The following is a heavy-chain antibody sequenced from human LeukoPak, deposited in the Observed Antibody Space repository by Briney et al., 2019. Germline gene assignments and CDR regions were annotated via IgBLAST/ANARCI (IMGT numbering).Heavy chain of an antibody. CDR1: GFPFSSYA. V-gene: IGHV3-48*03. Sequence: GGSLRLSCAASGFPFSSYAMTWVRQAPGKGLECVSYISSSGDTIYYADSVKGRFTISRDNAKNSLSLQMNRLRDEDTAVYYCARDRYCSGGSCYSGFDPWGQGTLVTVSS. D-gene: IGHD2-15*01. J-gene: IGHJ5*02. CDR2: ISSSGDTI. CDR3: ARDRYCSGGSCYSGFDP.